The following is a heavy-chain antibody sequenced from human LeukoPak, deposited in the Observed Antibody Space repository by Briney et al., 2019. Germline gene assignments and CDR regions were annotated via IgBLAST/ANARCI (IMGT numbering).Heavy chain of an antibody. CDR2: ITSSNNYI. CDR1: GFTFSSYS. CDR3: ARDFWIVPEY. D-gene: IGHD1-1*01. Sequence: PGGSLRLSCAASGFTFSSYSMNWVRRAPGKGLEWVSSITSSNNYIYYGDSVKGRFTISRDNAKNSLFLQMNSLRAEDTAVYYCARDFWIVPEYWGQGTLVTVSS. V-gene: IGHV3-21*01. J-gene: IGHJ4*02.